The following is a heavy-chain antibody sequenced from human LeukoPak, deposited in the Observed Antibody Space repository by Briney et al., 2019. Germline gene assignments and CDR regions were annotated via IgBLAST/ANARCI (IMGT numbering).Heavy chain of an antibody. CDR1: GFTFTSHL. V-gene: IGHV3-74*01. D-gene: IGHD2-8*01. Sequence: GGSLRLSCAASGFTFTSHLIHWVRQPPGKGLVWVSRVSGDGRTTNYADSVKGRFTISRDNDKNTVYLQMDSLRVEDTAVYYCVRTTNGPEHWGQGTLVTVSS. CDR3: VRTTNGPEH. CDR2: VSGDGRTT. J-gene: IGHJ1*01.